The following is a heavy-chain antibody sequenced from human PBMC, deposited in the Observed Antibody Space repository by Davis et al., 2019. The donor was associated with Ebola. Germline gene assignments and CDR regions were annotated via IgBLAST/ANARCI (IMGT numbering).Heavy chain of an antibody. Sequence: GESLKISCAASGFTFSRYAMHWVRQAPGKGLEWVAAIAYDQSTKYYADSVKGRFTISRDNAENSVFLQMDNLRVEDTAVYYCAKDSGWQMSPWGQGTLVTVSS. D-gene: IGHD6-19*01. CDR1: GFTFSRYA. CDR2: IAYDQSTK. J-gene: IGHJ5*02. CDR3: AKDSGWQMSP. V-gene: IGHV3-30-3*01.